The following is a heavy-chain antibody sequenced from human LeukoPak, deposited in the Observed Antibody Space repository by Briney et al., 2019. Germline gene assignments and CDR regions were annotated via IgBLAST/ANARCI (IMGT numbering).Heavy chain of an antibody. Sequence: PSETLSLTCTVSGGSISSYYWSWIRQPPGKGLEWIGYIYYSGSTNYNPSLKSRGTISVDTSKNQFSLKLSSVTAADTAVYYCARVSGYDWESFYDYWGQGTLVTVSS. CDR2: IYYSGST. CDR1: GGSISSYY. CDR3: ARVSGYDWESFYDY. D-gene: IGHD5-12*01. J-gene: IGHJ4*02. V-gene: IGHV4-59*01.